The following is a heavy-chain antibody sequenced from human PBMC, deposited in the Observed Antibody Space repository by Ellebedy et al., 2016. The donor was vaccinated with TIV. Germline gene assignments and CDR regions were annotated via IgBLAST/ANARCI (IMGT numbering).Heavy chain of an antibody. CDR2: ISSSGSTI. J-gene: IGHJ6*02. D-gene: IGHD3-3*02. V-gene: IGHV3-48*03. Sequence: GGSLRLSCAASGFTFSSYEMNWVRQAPGKGLEWVSYISSSGSTIYYADSVKGRFTISRDNAKNSLYLQMNSLRAEDTAVYYCARAPETLADLGGMDVWGQGTTVTVSS. CDR3: ARAPETLADLGGMDV. CDR1: GFTFSSYE.